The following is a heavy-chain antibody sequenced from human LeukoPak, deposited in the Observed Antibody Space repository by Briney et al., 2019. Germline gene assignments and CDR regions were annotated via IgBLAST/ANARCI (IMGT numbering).Heavy chain of an antibody. CDR1: GYSFTSYW. Sequence: GESLKISCKGSGYSFTSYWIGWVRQMPGKGLEWMGIIYPGDSDTRYSPSFQGQVTISADKSISTAYLQWSSLKASDTAMYYCARRSYYYDSSGYYRSARNDAFDIWGQGTMVTVSS. V-gene: IGHV5-51*01. D-gene: IGHD3-22*01. CDR2: IYPGDSDT. J-gene: IGHJ3*02. CDR3: ARRSYYYDSSGYYRSARNDAFDI.